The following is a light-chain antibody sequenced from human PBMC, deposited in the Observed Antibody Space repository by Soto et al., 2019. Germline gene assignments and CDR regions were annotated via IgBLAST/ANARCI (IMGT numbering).Light chain of an antibody. J-gene: IGKJ4*01. CDR2: DTS. V-gene: IGKV3-20*01. Sequence: EIVLTQSPGTLSLSVGERVTFSFRASQSVSSYLAWYQQTPGQAPRLLIYDTSNRATGTPDRFSGSGSGTDLTLTISRLEPEDFTVYYRQQYGRSPLTFGGGTTVEIK. CDR1: QSVSSY. CDR3: QQYGRSPLT.